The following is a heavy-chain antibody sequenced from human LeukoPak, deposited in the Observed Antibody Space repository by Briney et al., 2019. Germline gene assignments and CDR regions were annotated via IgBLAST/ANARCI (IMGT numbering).Heavy chain of an antibody. CDR2: IKQDGSEK. CDR3: ARSSSWYYYYYYMDV. V-gene: IGHV3-7*01. D-gene: IGHD6-13*01. CDR1: GFTFSSYW. Sequence: GGCLRLSCAASGFTFSSYWMSWVRQAPGKGGEWVANIKQDGSEKYYVDSVKGRFTISRDNAKNSLYLQMNSLRAEDTAVYYCARSSSWYYYYYYMDVWGKGTTVTVSS. J-gene: IGHJ6*03.